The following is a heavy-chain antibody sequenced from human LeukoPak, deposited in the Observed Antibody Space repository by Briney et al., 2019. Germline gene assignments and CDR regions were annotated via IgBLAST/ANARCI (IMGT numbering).Heavy chain of an antibody. V-gene: IGHV4-39*07. CDR2: IYYSGST. J-gene: IGHJ4*02. D-gene: IGHD6-13*01. CDR1: GGSISSSSYY. Sequence: PSETLSLTCTVSGGSISSSSYYWGWIRLPPGKGLEWIGSIYYSGSTYYNPSLKSRVTISVDTSKTQFSLYLNSVTAADTAVYYCARSDTHHIQSSSWHFDYWGQGTLVTVSS. CDR3: ARSDTHHIQSSSWHFDY.